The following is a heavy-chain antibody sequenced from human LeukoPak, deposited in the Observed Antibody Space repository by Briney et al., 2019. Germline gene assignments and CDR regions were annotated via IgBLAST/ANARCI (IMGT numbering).Heavy chain of an antibody. Sequence: SQTLSLTCTVSGGSISSGSYYWSWIRQPPGKGLEWIGEINHSGSTNYNPSLKSRVTISVDTSKNQFSLKLSSVTAADTAVYYCARVYSGSSSWFDPWGQGTLVTVSS. D-gene: IGHD1-26*01. CDR3: ARVYSGSSSWFDP. J-gene: IGHJ5*02. V-gene: IGHV4-39*07. CDR1: GGSISSGSYY. CDR2: INHSGST.